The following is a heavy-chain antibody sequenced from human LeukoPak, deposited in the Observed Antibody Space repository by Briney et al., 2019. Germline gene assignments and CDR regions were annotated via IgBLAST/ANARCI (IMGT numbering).Heavy chain of an antibody. V-gene: IGHV3-74*01. CDR3: AREGLNGGYYDSSGYYS. CDR1: GFTFSSYA. D-gene: IGHD3-22*01. CDR2: INSDGSST. Sequence: GGSLRLSCAASGFTFSSYAMSWVRQAPGKGLVWVSRINSDGSSTSYADSVKGRFTISRDNAKNTLYLQMNSLRAEDTAVYYCAREGLNGGYYDSSGYYSWGQGTLVTVSS. J-gene: IGHJ4*02.